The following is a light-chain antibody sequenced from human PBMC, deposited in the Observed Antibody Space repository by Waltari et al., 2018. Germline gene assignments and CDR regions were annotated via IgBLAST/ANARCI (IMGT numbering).Light chain of an antibody. CDR3: QRYNNWPPGIT. Sequence: EIVLTQSPANLSVSPGERANLSCRASQSLRNNLAWYQQRPGKAPRLLIYAAFTSATGFPARFSGSGSGTEFTLTISSLQSEDFAVYYCQRYNNWPPGITFGQGTRLEI. J-gene: IGKJ5*01. CDR2: AAF. CDR1: QSLRNN. V-gene: IGKV3-15*01.